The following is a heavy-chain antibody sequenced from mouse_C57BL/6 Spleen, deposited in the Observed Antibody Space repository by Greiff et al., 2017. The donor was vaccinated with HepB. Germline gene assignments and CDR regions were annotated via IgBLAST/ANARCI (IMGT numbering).Heavy chain of an antibody. J-gene: IGHJ2*01. CDR3: TRVITTRYFDY. D-gene: IGHD2-4*01. Sequence: DVQLQESGGGLVQPGGSMKLSCAASGFTFSDAWMDWVRQSPEKGLEWVAEIRNKANNHATYYAESVKGRFTISRDDSKSSVYLQMNSLRAEDTGIYYCTRVITTRYFDYWGQGTTLTVSS. CDR1: GFTFSDAW. V-gene: IGHV6-6*01. CDR2: IRNKANNHAT.